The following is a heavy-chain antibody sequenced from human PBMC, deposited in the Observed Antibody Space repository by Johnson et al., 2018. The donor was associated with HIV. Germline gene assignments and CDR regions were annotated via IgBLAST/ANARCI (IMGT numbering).Heavy chain of an antibody. CDR1: AFTFSNYA. Sequence: QVQLVESGGGVVQPGRSLRLACAASAFTFSNYAMHWVRQAPGKGLEWVAVISYDGSSKYYAESLKGRISISRDNSMNTLYLQMNSLRAEDTAVYYCAYSSSPLSGDAFDIWGQGTMVTVSS. V-gene: IGHV3-30-3*01. J-gene: IGHJ3*02. CDR3: AYSSSPLSGDAFDI. D-gene: IGHD6-6*01. CDR2: ISYDGSSK.